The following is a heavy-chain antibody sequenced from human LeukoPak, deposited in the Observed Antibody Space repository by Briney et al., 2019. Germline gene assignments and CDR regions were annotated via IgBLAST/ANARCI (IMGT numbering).Heavy chain of an antibody. D-gene: IGHD7-27*01. CDR2: IYSSGST. CDR1: GGSIRGYY. CDR3: ATRKLGNDY. V-gene: IGHV4-59*01. Sequence: SETLSLTCNVSGGSIRGYYWSWIRQPPGKGLEWIGYIYSSGSTNYNPSLKSRVTMSVDTSKNQFSLKVSSVTAADTAVYYCATRKLGNDYWGQGTLVTVSS. J-gene: IGHJ4*02.